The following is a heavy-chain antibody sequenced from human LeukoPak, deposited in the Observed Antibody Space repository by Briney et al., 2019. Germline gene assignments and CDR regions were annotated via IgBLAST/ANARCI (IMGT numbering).Heavy chain of an antibody. CDR1: GYTLTELS. V-gene: IGHV1-24*01. D-gene: IGHD3-22*01. CDR3: ATSKPPYSSGSFDY. J-gene: IGHJ4*02. CDR2: FDPEDGET. Sequence: GASVKVSCKVSGYTLTELSMHWVRQAPGKGLEWMGGFDPEDGETIYAQKFQGRVTMTEDTSTDTAYMELSSLRSEDTAVYYCATSKPPYSSGSFDYWGQGTLVIVSS.